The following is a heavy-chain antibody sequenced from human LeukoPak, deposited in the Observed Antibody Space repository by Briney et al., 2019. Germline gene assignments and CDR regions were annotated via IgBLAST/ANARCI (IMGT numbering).Heavy chain of an antibody. Sequence: GGSLRLSCAASRFTFSSYWMSWVRQAPGKGLEWVANIKQDGSEKYYVDSVKGRFTISRDNAKNSLYLQMNSLRAEDMALYYCAKGAVSTVTTRGGFDYWGQGTLVTVSS. CDR1: RFTFSSYW. V-gene: IGHV3-7*03. D-gene: IGHD4-11*01. CDR2: IKQDGSEK. J-gene: IGHJ4*02. CDR3: AKGAVSTVTTRGGFDY.